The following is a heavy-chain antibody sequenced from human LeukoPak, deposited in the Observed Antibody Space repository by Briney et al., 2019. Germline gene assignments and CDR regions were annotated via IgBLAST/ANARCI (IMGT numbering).Heavy chain of an antibody. CDR1: GFSFDSYA. CDR2: ISDDGRNQ. CDR3: ARDDGGNSGTFVDY. V-gene: IGHV3-30*04. D-gene: IGHD1-26*01. J-gene: IGHJ4*02. Sequence: GGSLRLSCAASGFSFDSYALHWVRQAPGKGLEWMALISDDGRNQYYADSVKGRFTISRDNSKNTLYLQLNSLRTEDTAVYYCARDDGGNSGTFVDYWGQGTLVTVSS.